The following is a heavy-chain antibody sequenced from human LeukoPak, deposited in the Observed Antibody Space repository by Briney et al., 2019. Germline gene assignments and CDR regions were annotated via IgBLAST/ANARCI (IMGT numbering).Heavy chain of an antibody. CDR3: ARKAQYNGHYPLDY. J-gene: IGHJ4*02. CDR1: GFTFTSYS. V-gene: IGHV3-23*01. CDR2: TSDRGDYT. D-gene: IGHD1-7*01. Sequence: GSLRLSCAASGFTFTSYSMSWVRQAPGKGLEWVSGTSDRGDYTYYADSVKGRFTISRDSSKNTLFLQMNSLRAEDTALYFCARKAQYNGHYPLDYWGQGTLVTVSS.